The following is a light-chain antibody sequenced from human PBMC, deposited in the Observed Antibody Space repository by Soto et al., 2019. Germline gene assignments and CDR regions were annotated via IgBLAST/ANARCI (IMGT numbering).Light chain of an antibody. CDR2: WAS. CDR3: QQYFSSPWT. CDR1: QSILDRSKNKYY. Sequence: DIVMTQSPDYLAVSLGERATFNCKSSQSILDRSKNKYYLAWYQQKSGQPPKLLIYWASLRESGVPDRFTGSVSGTDFTLTISSLQAEDVAVYYCQQYFSSPWTFGQGTKVEI. V-gene: IGKV4-1*01. J-gene: IGKJ1*01.